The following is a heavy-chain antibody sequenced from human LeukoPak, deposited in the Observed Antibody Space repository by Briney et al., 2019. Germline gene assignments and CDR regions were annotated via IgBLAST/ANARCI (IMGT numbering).Heavy chain of an antibody. CDR3: ARGAINSGSYDAYFDY. CDR1: GFTFSSYS. J-gene: IGHJ4*02. V-gene: IGHV3-21*01. Sequence: GGSLRLSCAASGFTFSSYSMNWVRQAPGKGLEWVSSISTSSIYIYYADSVKGRFTISRDNAKKSLYLQVNSLRAEDTAVYYCARGAINSGSYDAYFDYWGQGTLVTVSS. D-gene: IGHD1-26*01. CDR2: ISTSSIYI.